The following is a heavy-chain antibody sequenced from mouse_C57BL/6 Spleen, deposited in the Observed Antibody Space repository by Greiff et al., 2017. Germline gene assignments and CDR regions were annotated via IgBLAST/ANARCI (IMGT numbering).Heavy chain of an antibody. D-gene: IGHD1-1*01. CDR3: ARRYYGSNLFDY. CDR1: GYTFTDYN. J-gene: IGHJ2*01. CDR2: INPNNGGT. V-gene: IGHV1-18*01. Sequence: VQLQQSGPELVKPGASVKIPCKASGYTFTDYNMDWVKQSHGKSLEWIGDINPNNGGTIYNQKFKGKATLTVDKSSSTAYMELRSLTSEDTAVYYCARRYYGSNLFDYWGQGTTRTVSS.